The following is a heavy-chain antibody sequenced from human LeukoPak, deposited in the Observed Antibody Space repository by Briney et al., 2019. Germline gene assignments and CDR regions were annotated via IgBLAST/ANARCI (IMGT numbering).Heavy chain of an antibody. CDR1: GYTFTSYY. CDR2: INPNSGGT. J-gene: IGHJ4*02. CDR3: ARERPYMYASGVDY. Sequence: ASVKVSCKASGYTFTSYYMHWVRQAPGQGLEWMGWINPNSGGTNYAQKFQGRVTMTRDTSMSTAYMELRRLRSDDTAVYYCARERPYMYASGVDYWGQGTLVTVSS. D-gene: IGHD2-8*01. V-gene: IGHV1-2*02.